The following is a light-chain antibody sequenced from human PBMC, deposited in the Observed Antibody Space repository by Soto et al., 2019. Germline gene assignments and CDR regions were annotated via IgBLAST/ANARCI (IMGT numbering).Light chain of an antibody. CDR3: LLYYSDAVLWV. CDR2: GTN. V-gene: IGLV7-43*01. Sequence: QAVVTQEPSLTVSPGGTVTLTCASSTGAVTSGYFPNWFQQKPGQAPRALIYGTNNKHSWTPARFSGSLLGGKAALTLSGVQPEDEAEYYCLLYYSDAVLWVFGGGTKVTVL. CDR1: TGAVTSGYF. J-gene: IGLJ3*02.